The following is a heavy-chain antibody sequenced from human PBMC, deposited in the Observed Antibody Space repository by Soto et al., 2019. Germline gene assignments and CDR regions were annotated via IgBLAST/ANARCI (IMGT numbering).Heavy chain of an antibody. CDR1: GDAFTTYT. J-gene: IGHJ5*02. CDR2: VIPILGLP. CDR3: ARGFKYDILNSYDLNWFDP. Sequence: QVRLVQPGPEVKKPGSSVKVSCKASGDAFTTYTISWLRQAPGKGLEWMGRVIPILGLPNYAQNFRDRAIIPADKSSSTAYMELHSLRSQDTAIYYCARGFKYDILNSYDLNWFDPWGQGTRVTVSS. V-gene: IGHV1-69*02. D-gene: IGHD3-9*01.